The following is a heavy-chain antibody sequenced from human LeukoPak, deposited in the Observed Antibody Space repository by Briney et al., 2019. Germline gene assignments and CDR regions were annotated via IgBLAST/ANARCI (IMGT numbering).Heavy chain of an antibody. J-gene: IGHJ4*02. Sequence: ASVKVSCKASGYTFTSYGISWVRQAPGQGLEWMGWISAYNGNTNYAQKLQGRVTMTTDTSTSTAYMELRSLRSDDTAVYYCARVSADILTGWTIDYWGRGTLVTVSS. CDR1: GYTFTSYG. V-gene: IGHV1-18*01. D-gene: IGHD3-9*01. CDR3: ARVSADILTGWTIDY. CDR2: ISAYNGNT.